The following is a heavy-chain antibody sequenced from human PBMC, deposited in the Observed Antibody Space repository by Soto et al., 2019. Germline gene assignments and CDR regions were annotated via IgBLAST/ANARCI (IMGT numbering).Heavy chain of an antibody. V-gene: IGHV3-74*01. J-gene: IGHJ4*02. CDR1: GFIFSNYW. CDR3: VRDSHGDY. Sequence: EVQLVESGGGLVQPGGSLRLSCAGSGFIFSNYWMHWVRQAPGKGLEWVARIDHDGTTDYADSVRGRFTISRDNAENTLYLQMNSLRPEDTAVYDCVRDSHGDYWGQGTLVTVSS. CDR2: IDHDGTT.